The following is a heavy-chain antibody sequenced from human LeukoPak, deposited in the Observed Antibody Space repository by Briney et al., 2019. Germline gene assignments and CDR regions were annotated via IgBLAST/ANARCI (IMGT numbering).Heavy chain of an antibody. V-gene: IGHV3-53*01. CDR1: GFSVSKNY. Sequence: GGSLRLSCAASGFSVSKNYMSWVRQAPGKGLEWVSVIYGAGKTHYADSVKGRFNISRDNSKNTLYLQVNSLRAEDTAVYYCARDTYYGSGSYYRYTFDSWGQGTMVTVSS. CDR2: IYGAGKT. CDR3: ARDTYYGSGSYYRYTFDS. J-gene: IGHJ4*02. D-gene: IGHD3-10*01.